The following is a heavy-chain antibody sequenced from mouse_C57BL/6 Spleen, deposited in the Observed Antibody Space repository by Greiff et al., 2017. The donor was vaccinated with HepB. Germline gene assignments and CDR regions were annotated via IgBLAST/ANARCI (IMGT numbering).Heavy chain of an antibody. Sequence: QVQLQQPGAELVRPGSSVKLSCKASGYTFTSYWMHWVKQRPRQGLEWIGNIDPSDSETHYNQKFKDKATLTVDKSSSTAYMQLSSLTSEDSAVYYCATSYYYGSSYGWYFDVWGTGTTVTVSS. CDR2: IDPSDSET. V-gene: IGHV1-52*01. CDR3: ATSYYYGSSYGWYFDV. J-gene: IGHJ1*03. CDR1: GYTFTSYW. D-gene: IGHD1-1*01.